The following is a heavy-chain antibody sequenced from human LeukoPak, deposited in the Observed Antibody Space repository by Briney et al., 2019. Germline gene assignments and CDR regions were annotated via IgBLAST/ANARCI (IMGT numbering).Heavy chain of an antibody. CDR1: KFIFSEYA. J-gene: IGHJ4*02. V-gene: IGHV3-23*01. Sequence: GGSLRLSCAASKFIFSEYAMDWVRQAPGKGLEWVAAIGASGSSTYYADSVKGRFTISRDNSKNTLYLQMNSLRAEDTAVYYCAKAQTWGSSWYVDYWGQGTLVTVSS. CDR2: IGASGSST. D-gene: IGHD6-13*01. CDR3: AKAQTWGSSWYVDY.